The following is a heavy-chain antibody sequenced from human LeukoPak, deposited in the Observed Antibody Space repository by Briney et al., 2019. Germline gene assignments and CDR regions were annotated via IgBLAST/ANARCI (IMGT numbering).Heavy chain of an antibody. V-gene: IGHV1-18*01. CDR2: IRNDNGNR. D-gene: IGHD4-17*01. Sequence: ASVKVSCKTSGYTFRDYGITWVRQAPGQGLEWMGWIRNDNGNREYAQKIQGRVTMTRDTSTSTAYMELRSLTSDDTAVYYCARVTMVTTSPWSWGPKKIGQEVTWYDPWGQGTRVTVSS. J-gene: IGHJ5*02. CDR3: ARVTMVTTSPWSWGPKKIGQEVTWYDP. CDR1: GYTFRDYG.